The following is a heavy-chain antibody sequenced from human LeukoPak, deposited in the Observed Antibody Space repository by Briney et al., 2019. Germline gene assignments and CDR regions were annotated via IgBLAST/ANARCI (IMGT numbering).Heavy chain of an antibody. CDR1: GGSISIYY. Sequence: SETLSLTCTVSGGSISIYYWNWIRQPAGKGLEWIGRIFTSGITNYDPSLKSRVTMSVDTSKNQFSLNLSSVTAADTAVYYCARESSGNYYNPLGYMDVWGKETTVT. V-gene: IGHV4-4*07. J-gene: IGHJ6*03. CDR2: IFTSGIT. CDR3: ARESSGNYYNPLGYMDV. D-gene: IGHD3-10*01.